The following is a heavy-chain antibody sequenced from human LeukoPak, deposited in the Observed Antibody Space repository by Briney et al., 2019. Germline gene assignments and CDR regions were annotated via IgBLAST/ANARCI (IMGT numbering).Heavy chain of an antibody. CDR2: ISSSSSYT. J-gene: IGHJ4*02. D-gene: IGHD6-13*01. CDR1: GFTFSDYY. Sequence: GGSLRLSCAASGFTFSDYYMSWIRQAPGKGLEWVSYISSSSSYTNCADSVKGRFTISRDNAKNSLYLQMNSLRAEDTAVYYCARDIAAAGKDYWGQGTLVTVSS. CDR3: ARDIAAAGKDY. V-gene: IGHV3-11*06.